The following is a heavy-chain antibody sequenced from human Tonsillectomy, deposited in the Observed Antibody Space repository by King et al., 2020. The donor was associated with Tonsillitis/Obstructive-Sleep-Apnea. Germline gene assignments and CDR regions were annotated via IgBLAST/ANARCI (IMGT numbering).Heavy chain of an antibody. CDR1: GGTFSSYA. Sequence: VQLVQSGAEVKKPGSSVKVSCKASGGTFSSYAISWVRQAPGQGLEWMGGIIPIFVTANYAQKFQGRVTITADESTSTAYMELSSLGSEDTAVYYCARGLAQRQLAWYFDLWGRGTLVTVSS. D-gene: IGHD6-13*01. V-gene: IGHV1-69*12. CDR2: IIPIFVTA. J-gene: IGHJ2*01. CDR3: ARGLAQRQLAWYFDL.